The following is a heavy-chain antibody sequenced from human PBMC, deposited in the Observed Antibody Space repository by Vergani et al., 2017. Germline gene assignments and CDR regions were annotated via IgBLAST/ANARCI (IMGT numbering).Heavy chain of an antibody. CDR1: GGTFSSYA. V-gene: IGHV1-69*14. CDR3: AGDGCILTGGFVRTGWFGP. J-gene: IGHJ5*02. D-gene: IGHD3-9*01. Sequence: QVQLVQSGAEVKKPGSSVKVSCKASGGTFSSYAISWVRQAPGQGLEWMGRIIPIFGTANYAQKFQGRVTITAEKSTSTAYMELSSLRSEDTAVYYCAGDGCILTGGFVRTGWFGPWGQGTLVTGSS. CDR2: IIPIFGTA.